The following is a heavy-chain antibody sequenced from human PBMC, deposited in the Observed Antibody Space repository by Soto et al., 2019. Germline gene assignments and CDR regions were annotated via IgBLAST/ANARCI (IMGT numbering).Heavy chain of an antibody. Sequence: PGGSLRLSCAASGFTVSSSYMSWVRQAPGKGLEWVSSISSSSSYIYYADSVKGRFIISRDNSKNTIYLQMNSLRAEDTAVYYCARTHYGGNSFIDYWGQGTLVTVSS. V-gene: IGHV3-21*04. CDR1: GFTVSSSY. CDR3: ARTHYGGNSFIDY. J-gene: IGHJ4*02. D-gene: IGHD4-17*01. CDR2: ISSSSSYI.